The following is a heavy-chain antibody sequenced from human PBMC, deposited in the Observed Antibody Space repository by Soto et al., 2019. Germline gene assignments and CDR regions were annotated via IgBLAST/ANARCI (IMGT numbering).Heavy chain of an antibody. Sequence: GGSLRLSCAASGFTFSTYEMNWVRQAPGKGLEWVSYISSSGSTIYYADSVKGRFTISRDNAKNSLYLQMNSLRAEDTAVYYCARAQEDTYGYFDSWGQGTLVTVSS. CDR3: ARAQEDTYGYFDS. D-gene: IGHD5-18*01. V-gene: IGHV3-48*03. J-gene: IGHJ4*02. CDR1: GFTFSTYE. CDR2: ISSSGSTI.